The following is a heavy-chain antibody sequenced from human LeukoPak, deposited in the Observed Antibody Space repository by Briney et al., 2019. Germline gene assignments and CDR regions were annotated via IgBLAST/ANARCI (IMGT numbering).Heavy chain of an antibody. CDR3: AKSRLSGWYGDNWFDP. D-gene: IGHD6-19*01. CDR1: GFTFSSYW. Sequence: PGGSLRLSCAASGFTFSSYWMHWVRQAPGKGLVWVSRINSDGSSTSYADSVKGRFTISRDNSKNSLYLQMNSLETEDTALYSCAKSRLSGWYGDNWFDPWGQGTLVTVSS. J-gene: IGHJ5*02. CDR2: INSDGSST. V-gene: IGHV3-74*01.